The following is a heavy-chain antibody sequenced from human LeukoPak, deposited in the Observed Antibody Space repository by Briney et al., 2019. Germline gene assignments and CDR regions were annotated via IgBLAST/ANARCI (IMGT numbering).Heavy chain of an antibody. J-gene: IGHJ4*02. CDR1: GFTFSSYG. CDR2: IRYDGSNK. CDR3: AKDYSSGWYSDYFDY. V-gene: IGHV3-30*02. D-gene: IGHD6-19*01. Sequence: GGSLRLSCAASGFTFSSYGMHWVRQAPGKGLEWVAFIRYDGSNKYYADSVKGRSTISRDNSKNTLYLQMNSPGAEDTAVYYCAKDYSSGWYSDYFDYWGQGTLVTVSS.